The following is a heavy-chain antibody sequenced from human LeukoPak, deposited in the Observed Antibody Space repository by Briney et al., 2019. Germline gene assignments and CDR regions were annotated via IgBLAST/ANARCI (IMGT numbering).Heavy chain of an antibody. V-gene: IGHV4-4*07. CDR2: IYTSGST. CDR3: ARGYSSGWYKWFDP. Sequence: SETLSLTCTVSGGSISSYYWSWIRQPAGKGLEWIGRIYTSGSTNYNPSLKSRVTMSVGTSKNQFSLKLSSVTAADTVVYYCARGYSSGWYKWFDPWGQGTLVTVSS. J-gene: IGHJ5*02. CDR1: GGSISSYY. D-gene: IGHD6-19*01.